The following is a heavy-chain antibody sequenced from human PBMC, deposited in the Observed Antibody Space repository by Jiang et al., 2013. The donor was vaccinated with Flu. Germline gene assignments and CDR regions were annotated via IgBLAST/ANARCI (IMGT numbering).Heavy chain of an antibody. V-gene: IGHV4-34*01. CDR1: GGSFSGYY. CDR3: ARGRPEDYSNYLNWFDP. CDR2: INHSGST. Sequence: LKPSETLSLTCAVYGGSFSGYYSELGSASPQGRGWSGLGEINHSGSTNYNPSLKSRVTISVDTSKNQFSLKLSSVTAADTAVYYCARGRPEDYSNYLNWFDPWGQGTLVTVSS. D-gene: IGHD4-11*01. J-gene: IGHJ5*02.